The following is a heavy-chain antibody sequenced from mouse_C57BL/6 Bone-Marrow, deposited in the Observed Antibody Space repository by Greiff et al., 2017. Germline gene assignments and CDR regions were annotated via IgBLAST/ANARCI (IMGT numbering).Heavy chain of an antibody. J-gene: IGHJ4*01. CDR2: INPNNGGT. Sequence: VQLQQSGPELVKPGASVKISCKASGYTFTDSYMNWVKQSHGKSLEWIGDINPNNGGTSYNQKFKGKATLTVDKSSSTAYMELRSLTSEDSAGYYCARWDAMDYWGQGTSVTVSS. CDR1: GYTFTDSY. V-gene: IGHV1-26*01. CDR3: ARWDAMDY.